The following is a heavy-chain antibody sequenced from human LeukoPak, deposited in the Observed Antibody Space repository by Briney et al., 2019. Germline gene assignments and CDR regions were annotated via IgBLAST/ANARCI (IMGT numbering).Heavy chain of an antibody. CDR1: GYSFTTYA. Sequence: ASVKVSCKASGYSFTTYATHWVRQAPGQRLEWMGWINPDKGDTKYSQNFQGRLTVTRDTSASTTYMELSSLVSEDTAVYYCASRLKGSYGNPFDYWGQGTLATVSS. V-gene: IGHV1-3*01. J-gene: IGHJ4*02. CDR3: ASRLKGSYGNPFDY. D-gene: IGHD4-17*01. CDR2: INPDKGDT.